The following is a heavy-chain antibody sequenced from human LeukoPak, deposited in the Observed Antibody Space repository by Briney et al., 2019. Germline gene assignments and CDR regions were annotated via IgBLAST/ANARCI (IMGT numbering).Heavy chain of an antibody. Sequence: GGSLRLSCAASGFTFSSYGMSWVRQAPGRGLEWVSAISGSGGSTYYADSVKGRFTISRDNSKNTLYLQMNSLRAEDTAVYYCAKDQEAGSGSYTPHYWGQGTLVTVSS. J-gene: IGHJ4*02. CDR1: GFTFSSYG. V-gene: IGHV3-23*01. CDR2: ISGSGGST. D-gene: IGHD1-26*01. CDR3: AKDQEAGSGSYTPHY.